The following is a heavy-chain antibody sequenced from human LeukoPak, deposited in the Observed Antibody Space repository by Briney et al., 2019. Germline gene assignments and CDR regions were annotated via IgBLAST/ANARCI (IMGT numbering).Heavy chain of an antibody. D-gene: IGHD1-26*01. V-gene: IGHV3-23*01. CDR3: AEGSIGGQYLYDY. CDR1: GFTFSSYA. Sequence: GGSLRLSCAASGFTFSSYAMSWVRQAPGKGLEWVSAISGSGGSTYYADSVKGRFTISRDNSKNTLYLQMNSLRAEDTAVYYCAEGSIGGQYLYDYWGQGTLVTVSS. CDR2: ISGSGGST. J-gene: IGHJ4*02.